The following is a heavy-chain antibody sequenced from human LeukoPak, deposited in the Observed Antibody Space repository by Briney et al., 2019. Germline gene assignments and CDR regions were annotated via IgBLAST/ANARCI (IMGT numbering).Heavy chain of an antibody. D-gene: IGHD3-16*01. CDR1: GYKFTDDY. CDR2: INPDSGFT. J-gene: IGHJ4*02. Sequence: ASVKVSCKASGYKFTDDYMYWVRHAPGQGLEFMGWINPDSGFTNYAQKFKGRVTMTRDTSISTAYLEVRSLTSDDTAVYYCAPTAEAYTSWWKVWGQGTLVTVSS. CDR3: APTAEAYTSWWKV. V-gene: IGHV1-2*02.